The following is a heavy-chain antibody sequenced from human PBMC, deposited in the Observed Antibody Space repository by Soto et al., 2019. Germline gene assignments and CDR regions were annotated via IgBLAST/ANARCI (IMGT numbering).Heavy chain of an antibody. CDR1: GYTFTSYH. CDR3: ARDSPPPRE. Sequence: QVQRVQSGAEVKKPGASVKVSCKSSGYTFTSYHITWVRQAPGQGLEWMGWISAYNGNTNYAQKLQGRVTMTTYTSTSTAYMELRRLRADDTAVYYCARDSPPPREWGQGTLVTVSS. J-gene: IGHJ4*02. CDR2: ISAYNGNT. V-gene: IGHV1-18*01.